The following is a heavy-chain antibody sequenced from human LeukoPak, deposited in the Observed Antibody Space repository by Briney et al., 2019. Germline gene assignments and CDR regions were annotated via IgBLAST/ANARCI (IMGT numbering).Heavy chain of an antibody. CDR2: INPDTVGT. CDR3: ARGRGGVIKPDLAFDI. V-gene: IGHV1-2*02. CDR1: GYTFTGFY. D-gene: IGHD3-10*01. Sequence: GASVKVSCKASGYTFTGFYIHWVRQAPGQGLEWMGWINPDTVGTKYAQKFQGRVTMTRDTSISTDYMELTRLRSDDTAVYYCARGRGGVIKPDLAFDIWGQGTMVTVSS. J-gene: IGHJ3*02.